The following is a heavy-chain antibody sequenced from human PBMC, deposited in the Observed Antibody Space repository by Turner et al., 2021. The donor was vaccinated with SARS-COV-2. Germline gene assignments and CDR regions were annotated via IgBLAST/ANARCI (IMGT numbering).Heavy chain of an antibody. CDR3: ARLMDTAMDYYGTDV. CDR1: GGSISSSSYY. J-gene: IGHJ6*02. D-gene: IGHD5-18*01. Sequence: QLQLQESDPGLVKPSATLSLPCTVSGGSISSSSYYWGWIRQPPGKGLEWIGNIYYSGSAYYNPSLKSRVTISVDPSKNQFSLKLTSVTAADTAVYYCARLMDTAMDYYGTDVWGQGTTVTVSS. V-gene: IGHV4-39*01. CDR2: IYYSGSA.